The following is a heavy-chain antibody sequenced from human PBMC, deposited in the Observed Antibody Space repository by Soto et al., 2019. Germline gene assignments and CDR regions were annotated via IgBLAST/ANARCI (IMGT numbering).Heavy chain of an antibody. Sequence: SGPTLVNPTQTLTLTCTFSGFSLSTSGVGVGWIRQPPGKALEWLALIYWDDDKRYSPSLKSRLTITKDTSKNQVVLTMTNMDPVDTATYYCAHRPSYCSGGSCYSGFDCWGQGTLVTAPQ. CDR3: AHRPSYCSGGSCYSGFDC. CDR1: GFSLSTSGVG. D-gene: IGHD2-15*01. CDR2: IYWDDDK. V-gene: IGHV2-5*02. J-gene: IGHJ4*02.